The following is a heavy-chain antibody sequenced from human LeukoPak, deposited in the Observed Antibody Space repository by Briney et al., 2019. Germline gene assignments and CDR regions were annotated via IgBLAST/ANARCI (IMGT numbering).Heavy chain of an antibody. CDR2: INPNSGGT. CDR1: GYTFTGYY. V-gene: IGHV1-2*02. Sequence: ASVKVSCKASGYTFTGYYMHWVRQAPGQGLEWMGWINPNSGGTNYAQKFQGRVTMTRDTSISTAYMELSRLRSDDTAVYYCARDYSGYDLMVYFDYWGQGTLVTVSS. J-gene: IGHJ4*02. CDR3: ARDYSGYDLMVYFDY. D-gene: IGHD5-12*01.